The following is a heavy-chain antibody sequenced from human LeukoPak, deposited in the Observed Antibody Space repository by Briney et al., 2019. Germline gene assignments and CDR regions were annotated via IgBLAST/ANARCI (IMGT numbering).Heavy chain of an antibody. V-gene: IGHV1-18*01. CDR1: GYTFNSYA. Sequence: ASVKVSCKSSGYTFNSYAINWVRQAPGHGLELVGCISVYNGYSKYAQKFQGRVTMTTDTSTTTVYMELRSLRSDDTAIYYCARERGMVREVPSRPDYWGQGTLVTVTS. J-gene: IGHJ4*02. CDR3: ARERGMVREVPSRPDY. D-gene: IGHD3-10*01. CDR2: ISVYNGYS.